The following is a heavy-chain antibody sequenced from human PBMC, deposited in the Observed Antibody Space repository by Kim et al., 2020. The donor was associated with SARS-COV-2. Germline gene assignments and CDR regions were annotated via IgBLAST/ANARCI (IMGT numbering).Heavy chain of an antibody. J-gene: IGHJ5*02. Sequence: ASVKVSCKASGYTFTSYYMHWVRQAPGQGLEWMGIINPSGGSTSYAQKFQGRVTMTRDTSTSTVYMELSSLRSEDTAVYYCARKYYDILTGYNWFDPWGQGALVTVSS. CDR1: GYTFTSYY. CDR2: INPSGGST. D-gene: IGHD3-9*01. CDR3: ARKYYDILTGYNWFDP. V-gene: IGHV1-46*01.